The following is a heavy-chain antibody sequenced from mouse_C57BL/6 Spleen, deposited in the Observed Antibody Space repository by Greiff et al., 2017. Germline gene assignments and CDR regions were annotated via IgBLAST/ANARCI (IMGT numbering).Heavy chain of an antibody. J-gene: IGHJ1*03. V-gene: IGHV3-6*01. Sequence: DVQLVESGPGLVKPSQSLSLTCSVTGYSITSGYYWNWIRQFPGNKLEWMGYISYDGSNNYNPSLKNRISITRDTSKNQFFLKLSSVTTEDTATYYCARDGYGSSYDWYFDVWGTGTTVTVSS. D-gene: IGHD1-1*01. CDR3: ARDGYGSSYDWYFDV. CDR2: ISYDGSN. CDR1: GYSITSGYY.